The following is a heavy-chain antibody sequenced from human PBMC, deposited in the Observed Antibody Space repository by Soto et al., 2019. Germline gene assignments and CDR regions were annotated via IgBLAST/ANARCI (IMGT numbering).Heavy chain of an antibody. CDR1: GYSFTSYW. J-gene: IGHJ6*02. Sequence: PGESLKISCKGSGYSFTSYWISWVLQMPGKGLEWMGRIDPSDSYTNYSPSFQGHVTISADKSISTAYLQWSSLKASDTAMYYCARLQSGYGSTTYYYCGMDVWGQGTTVTVSS. CDR3: ARLQSGYGSTTYYYCGMDV. D-gene: IGHD5-12*01. CDR2: IDPSDSYT. V-gene: IGHV5-10-1*01.